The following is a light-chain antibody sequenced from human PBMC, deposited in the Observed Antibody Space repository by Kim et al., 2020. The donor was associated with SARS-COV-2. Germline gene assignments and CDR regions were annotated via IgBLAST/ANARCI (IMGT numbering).Light chain of an antibody. V-gene: IGKV4-1*01. CDR2: WAS. J-gene: IGKJ4*01. CDR1: QSVLYNSNNKNY. Sequence: DIVMTQSPDSLTVSLGERATINCKSSQSVLYNSNNKNYLAWYQQKPGQAPKLLIYWASTRESGVPDRFSGSGSGTDFTLTIGSLQAEDVAVYYCQQYYSNPLTFGGGTKVEI. CDR3: QQYYSNPLT.